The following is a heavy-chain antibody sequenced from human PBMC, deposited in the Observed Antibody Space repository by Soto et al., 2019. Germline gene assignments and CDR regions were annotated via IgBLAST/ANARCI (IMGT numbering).Heavy chain of an antibody. J-gene: IGHJ5*02. Sequence: SETLSLTCAVYGGSFSGYYWSWIRQPPGKGLEWIGEINHSGSTNYNPSLKSRVTISVDTSKNQFSLKLGSVTAADTAVYYCARPRIASSIAAGVGHPGWFDPWGQGTLVTISS. CDR1: GGSFSGYY. V-gene: IGHV4-34*01. CDR3: ARPRIASSIAAGVGHPGWFDP. D-gene: IGHD6-6*01. CDR2: INHSGST.